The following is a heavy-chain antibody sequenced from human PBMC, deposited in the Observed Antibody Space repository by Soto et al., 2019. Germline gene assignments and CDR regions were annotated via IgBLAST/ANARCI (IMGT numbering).Heavy chain of an antibody. V-gene: IGHV3-73*01. CDR2: IPSKINTYAT. CDR3: AGQHLDVPGASQIGY. D-gene: IGHD2-2*01. Sequence: PGGSLRLSCAASGFTFSGSTIHWVRQTSGKGLEWVGHIPSKINTYATAYAASVKGRFTISRDDSKNTAYLQMNSLKIEDTAVYYCAGQHLDVPGASQIGYWGQGTLVTVPS. CDR1: GFTFSGST. J-gene: IGHJ4*02.